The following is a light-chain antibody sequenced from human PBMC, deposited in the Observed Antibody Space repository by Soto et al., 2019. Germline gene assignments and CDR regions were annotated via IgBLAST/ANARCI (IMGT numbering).Light chain of an antibody. CDR2: DDS. J-gene: IGLJ3*02. CDR3: QVWDSSSDQWV. CDR1: NIGSES. Sequence: SYELTQPPSALVSPGQTARITCGGNNIGSESVHWYQQKPGQAPVLVVHDDSDRPSGIPERFSGSNSGNTATLSISRVEAGDEADYYCQVWDSSSDQWVFGGGTKLTVL. V-gene: IGLV3-21*02.